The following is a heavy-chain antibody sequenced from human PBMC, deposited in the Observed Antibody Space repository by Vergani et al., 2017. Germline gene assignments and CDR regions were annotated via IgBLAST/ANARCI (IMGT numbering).Heavy chain of an antibody. V-gene: IGHV4-31*03. J-gene: IGHJ4*02. CDR3: AREGGTEGFDY. D-gene: IGHD3-16*01. CDR2: IYYSGST. CDR1: GVSISRGGYY. Sequence: QVQLQESGPGLVKPSQTLSLTCTVSGVSISRGGYYWNWIRQHPGKGLEWIGYIYYSGSTNYNSSLKSRVSMSVDTSRNQFSLRLSSGTAADTAVYYCAREGGTEGFDYWGQGTLVTVSS.